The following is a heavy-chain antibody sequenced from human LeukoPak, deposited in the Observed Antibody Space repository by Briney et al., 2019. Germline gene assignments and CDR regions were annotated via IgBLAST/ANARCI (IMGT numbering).Heavy chain of an antibody. Sequence: APVKVSCKASGYTFTSYYMHWVRQAPGQGLEWMGIINPSGGSTSYAQKFQGRVTMTRDMSTSTVYMELSSLRSEDTAVYYCARGDPGIAVAGTWNYWGQGTLVTVSS. CDR1: GYTFTSYY. CDR3: ARGDPGIAVAGTWNY. CDR2: INPSGGST. D-gene: IGHD6-19*01. J-gene: IGHJ4*02. V-gene: IGHV1-46*01.